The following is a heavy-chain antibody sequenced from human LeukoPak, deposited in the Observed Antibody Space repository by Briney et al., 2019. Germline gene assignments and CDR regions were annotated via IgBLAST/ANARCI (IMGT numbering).Heavy chain of an antibody. D-gene: IGHD6-13*01. CDR1: GGSISSYY. V-gene: IGHV4-4*07. CDR3: ARGEIAAAGPTTYFDY. CDR2: IYTSERT. J-gene: IGHJ4*02. Sequence: PSETLSLTCTVSGGSISSYYWSWIRQPAGKGLEWIGRIYTSERTNYNPSLNSRVTMSVDTSKNQFSLKLSSVTAADTAVYYCARGEIAAAGPTTYFDYWGQGTLVTVSS.